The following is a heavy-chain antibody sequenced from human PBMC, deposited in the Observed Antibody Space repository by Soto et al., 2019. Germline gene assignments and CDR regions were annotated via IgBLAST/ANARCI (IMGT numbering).Heavy chain of an antibody. Sequence: SVKVSCKASGGTFSSYAISWVRQAPGQGLEWMGGIIPIFGTANYAQKFQGWVTMTRDTSISTAYMEPSRLRSDDTAVYYCARGVTMVRGVIKDYYYGMDVWGQRTTVTVSS. CDR1: GGTFSSYA. CDR2: IIPIFGTA. J-gene: IGHJ6*02. V-gene: IGHV1-69*05. CDR3: ARGVTMVRGVIKDYYYGMDV. D-gene: IGHD3-10*01.